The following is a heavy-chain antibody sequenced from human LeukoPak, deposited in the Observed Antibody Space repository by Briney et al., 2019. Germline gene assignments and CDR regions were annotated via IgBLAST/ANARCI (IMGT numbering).Heavy chain of an antibody. CDR1: GYTFTSYG. D-gene: IGHD2-2*01. Sequence: ASVKVSCTASGYTFTSYGISWVRQAPGQGLEWMGGIIPIFGTANYAQKFQGRVTITADESTSTAYMELSSLRSEDTAVYYCARGGIVPAAMRGGGTVAAYYFDYWGQGTLVTVSS. CDR3: ARGGIVPAAMRGGGTVAAYYFDY. V-gene: IGHV1-69*13. CDR2: IIPIFGTA. J-gene: IGHJ4*02.